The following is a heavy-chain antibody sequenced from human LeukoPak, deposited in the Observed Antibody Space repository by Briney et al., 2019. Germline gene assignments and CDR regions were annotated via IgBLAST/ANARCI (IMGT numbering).Heavy chain of an antibody. CDR3: ARVYDSSGFPPT. J-gene: IGHJ5*02. CDR1: GGSFSGYY. D-gene: IGHD3-22*01. V-gene: IGHV4-34*01. CDR2: INHSGST. Sequence: SETLSLTCAVYGGSFSGYYWSWIRQPPGKGLEWIGEINHSGSTNYNPSLKSRVTISVDTSKNQFSLKLSSVTAADTAVYYCARVYDSSGFPPTWGQGTLVTVSS.